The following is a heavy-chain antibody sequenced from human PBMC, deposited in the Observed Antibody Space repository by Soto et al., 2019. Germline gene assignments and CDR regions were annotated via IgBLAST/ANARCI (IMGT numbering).Heavy chain of an antibody. V-gene: IGHV4-59*01. D-gene: IGHD6-13*01. J-gene: IGHJ5*02. CDR1: GGSISSYY. CDR2: IYYSGST. CDR3: ARSGYSRENWFDP. Sequence: TSETLSLTCTVSGGSISSYYWSWIRQPPGKGLEWIGYIYYSGSTNYNPSLKSRVTISVDTSKNQFSLKLSSVTAADTAVYYCARSGYSRENWFDPWGQGTLVTVSS.